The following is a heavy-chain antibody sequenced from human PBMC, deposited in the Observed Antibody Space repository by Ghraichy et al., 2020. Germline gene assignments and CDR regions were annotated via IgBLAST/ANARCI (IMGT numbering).Heavy chain of an antibody. CDR3: ASLEWGPNY. V-gene: IGHV3-48*01. J-gene: IGHJ4*02. D-gene: IGHD3-3*01. CDR2: ISASSSSI. Sequence: GESLNISCAASGFTFSSHDMNWVRQAPGKGLEWVSYISASSSSIYYADSVEGRFTISRDNANNLMYLQMNTLRAEDTAVYYCASLEWGPNYWGQGTLVTVSS. CDR1: GFTFSSHD.